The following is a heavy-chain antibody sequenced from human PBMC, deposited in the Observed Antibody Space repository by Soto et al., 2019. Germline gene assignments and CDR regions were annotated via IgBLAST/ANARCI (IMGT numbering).Heavy chain of an antibody. D-gene: IGHD2-2*01. J-gene: IGHJ5*02. CDR1: GGSISSSNW. V-gene: IGHV4-4*02. CDR3: ARAGFFRSTGGYYGWFAP. CDR2: IYHSGST. Sequence: PSETLSLTCAVSGGSISSSNWWSWVRQPPGKGLEWIGEIYHSGSTNYNPSPKSRVTISVDKSKNQFSLKLSSVTAADTAVYYWARAGFFRSTGGYYGWFAPWGQGTLVPVSS.